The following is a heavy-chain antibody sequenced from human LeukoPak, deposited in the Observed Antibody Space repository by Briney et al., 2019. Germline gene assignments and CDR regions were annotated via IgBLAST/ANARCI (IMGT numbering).Heavy chain of an antibody. D-gene: IGHD3-22*01. CDR2: INTNIGNP. J-gene: IGHJ4*02. CDR3: ARDDSSGYPHLSFDY. Sequence: ASVKVSCKASGYTFTSYAMNWVRQAPGQGLEWMGWINTNIGNPTYAQGFTGRFVFSLDTSVSTAYLQISSLKAEDTAVYYCARDDSSGYPHLSFDYWGQGTLVTVSS. CDR1: GYTFTSYA. V-gene: IGHV7-4-1*02.